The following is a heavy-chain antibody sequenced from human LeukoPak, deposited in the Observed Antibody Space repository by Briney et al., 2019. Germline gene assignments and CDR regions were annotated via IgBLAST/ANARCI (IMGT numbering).Heavy chain of an antibody. CDR2: INGSGGST. V-gene: IGHV3-23*01. CDR1: GFTFSSYA. D-gene: IGHD1-26*01. CDR3: ARDWMSGSYFNWFDP. J-gene: IGHJ5*02. Sequence: GGSLRLSCAASGFTFSSYAMSWVRQAPGKGLEWVSDINGSGGSTYYADSVKGRFTISRDNAKNSLYLQMNSLRAEDTALYYCARDWMSGSYFNWFDPWGQGTLVTVSS.